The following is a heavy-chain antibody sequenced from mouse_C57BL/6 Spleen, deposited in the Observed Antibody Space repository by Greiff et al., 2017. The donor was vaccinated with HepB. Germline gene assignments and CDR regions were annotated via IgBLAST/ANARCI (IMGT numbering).Heavy chain of an antibody. Sequence: VQLQQSGAELVKPGASVKISCKASGYAFSSYWMNWVKQRPGKGLEWIGQIYPGDGATNYNGKFKGKATLTADKSSSTAYMQLSSLTSEDSAVYFCARGYDYDGFDYWGQGTTLTVSS. J-gene: IGHJ2*01. V-gene: IGHV1-80*01. CDR1: GYAFSSYW. D-gene: IGHD2-4*01. CDR2: IYPGDGAT. CDR3: ARGYDYDGFDY.